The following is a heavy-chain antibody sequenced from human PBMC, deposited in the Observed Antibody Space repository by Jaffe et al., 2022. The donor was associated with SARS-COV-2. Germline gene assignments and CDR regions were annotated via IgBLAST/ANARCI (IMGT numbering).Heavy chain of an antibody. CDR3: TRHGSGRLGSGSYAFDI. CDR1: GFTFSGSA. D-gene: IGHD3-10*01. V-gene: IGHV3-73*01. CDR2: IRSKANNYAT. Sequence: EVQLVESGGGLVQPGGSLKLSCAASGFTFSGSAMHWVRQASGKGLEWVGRIRSKANNYATAYAASVEGRFTLSRDDSKNTAYLQMNSLKIEDTAVYYCTRHGSGRLGSGSYAFDIWGQGTMVTVSS. J-gene: IGHJ3*02.